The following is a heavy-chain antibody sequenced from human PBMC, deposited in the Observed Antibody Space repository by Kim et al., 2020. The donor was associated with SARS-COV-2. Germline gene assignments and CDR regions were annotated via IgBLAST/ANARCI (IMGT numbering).Heavy chain of an antibody. D-gene: IGHD3-16*01. CDR3: ARDIRGTWFDP. Sequence: EKYYVDSVKGRITISRDNAKNLVYLQMSGLRDEDTAVYYCARDIRGTWFDPWGQGTLVTVSS. V-gene: IGHV3-7*01. J-gene: IGHJ5*02. CDR2: EK.